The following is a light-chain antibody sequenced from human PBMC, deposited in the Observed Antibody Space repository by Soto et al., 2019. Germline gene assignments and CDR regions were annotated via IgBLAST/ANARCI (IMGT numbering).Light chain of an antibody. CDR2: GAS. J-gene: IGKJ5*01. CDR3: QQYGTSPPGT. CDR1: QSVSSSY. Sequence: EIVLTQSPGTLSLSPGERATLSCRASQSVSSSYLAWYQQKPGQAPRLLINGASSRATGIPDRFSGSGSGTDFTLTISRLKPEDFAVYYGQQYGTSPPGTFGRGTRLEIK. V-gene: IGKV3-20*01.